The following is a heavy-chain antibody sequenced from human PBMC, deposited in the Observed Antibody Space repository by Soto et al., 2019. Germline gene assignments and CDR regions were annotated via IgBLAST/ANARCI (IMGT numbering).Heavy chain of an antibody. V-gene: IGHV3-23*01. CDR3: AKDRPVGVVIRGGYFAY. D-gene: IGHD3-3*01. Sequence: LRLSCAASGFTFSSYAMSWVRQAPGKGLEWVSAISGSGGSTYYADSVKGRFTISRDNSKNTLYLQMNSLRAEDTAVYYCAKDRPVGVVIRGGYFAYWGQGALVTVSS. J-gene: IGHJ4*02. CDR2: ISGSGGST. CDR1: GFTFSSYA.